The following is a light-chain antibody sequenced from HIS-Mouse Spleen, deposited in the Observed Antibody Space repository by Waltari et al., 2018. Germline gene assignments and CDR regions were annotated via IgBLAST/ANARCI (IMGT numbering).Light chain of an antibody. CDR3: CSYAGSYTGV. CDR2: DVS. V-gene: IGLV2-11*01. J-gene: IGLJ1*01. Sequence: QSALTQPRSVSGSPGQSVPISCTGTSSDVGGSNYVSWYQQPPGKAPKLMIYDVSKRPSGVPDRFSGSKSGNTASLTISGLQAEDEADYYCCSYAGSYTGVFGTGTKVTVL. CDR1: SSDVGGSNY.